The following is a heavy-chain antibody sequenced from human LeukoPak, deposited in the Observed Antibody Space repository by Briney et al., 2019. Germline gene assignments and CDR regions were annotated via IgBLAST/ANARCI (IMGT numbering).Heavy chain of an antibody. D-gene: IGHD2-8*01. CDR2: IKSKAEGGTA. J-gene: IGHJ4*02. CDR1: GFTSTNAW. Sequence: KTGGSLRLSCAASGFTSTNAWMTWVRQAPGKGLEWVGLIKSKAEGGTADFGAPVKGRFAISRDDSKNTLYLQMNSLKIEDTAVYYCATDLGSMYGLSYWGQGTLVTVSS. V-gene: IGHV3-15*01. CDR3: ATDLGSMYGLSY.